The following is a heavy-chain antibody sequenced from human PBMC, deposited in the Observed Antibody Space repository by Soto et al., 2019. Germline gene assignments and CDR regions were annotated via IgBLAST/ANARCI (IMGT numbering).Heavy chain of an antibody. CDR3: ARVFYCGGDCYYFDY. V-gene: IGHV1-18*01. CDR1: GYTFTSYG. D-gene: IGHD2-21*02. CDR2: ISAYNGNT. J-gene: IGHJ4*02. Sequence: QVQLVQSGAEVKKPGASVKVSCKASGYTFTSYGISWVRQAPGQGLEWMGWISAYNGNTNYAQKLQGRVTMTTDTSTSTAYMELRSLRADDTAVYYCARVFYCGGDCYYFDYWGQGTLVTVSS.